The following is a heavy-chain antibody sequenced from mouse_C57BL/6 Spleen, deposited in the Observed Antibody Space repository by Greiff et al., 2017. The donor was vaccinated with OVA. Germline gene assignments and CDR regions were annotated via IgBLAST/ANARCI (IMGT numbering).Heavy chain of an antibody. J-gene: IGHJ3*01. CDR1: GFSLTSYG. CDR3: ARNHDYDRAWFAY. CDR2: IWSGGST. V-gene: IGHV2-2*01. Sequence: SGPGLVQPSQSLSITCTFSGFSLTSYGVHWVRQSPGKGLEWLGVIWSGGSTDYNAAFISRLSISKDNSKSQVFFKMNSLQADDTAIYYCARNHDYDRAWFAYWGQGTLVTVSA. D-gene: IGHD2-4*01.